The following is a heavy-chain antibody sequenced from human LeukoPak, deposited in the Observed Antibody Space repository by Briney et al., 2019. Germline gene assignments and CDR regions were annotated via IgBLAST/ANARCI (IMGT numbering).Heavy chain of an antibody. J-gene: IGHJ3*02. CDR2: FSGYASVS. CDR3: AKAYSSSLYGDAFHI. D-gene: IGHD6-13*01. CDR1: GFTFRFYA. V-gene: IGHV3-23*01. Sequence: GGSLRLSCAGSGFTFRFYAMTWVRQAPGKGLEWVSGFSGYASVSKHADSVKGRFNLSRDNSKNTLYLQLNSLRVEDTAIYYCAKAYSSSLYGDAFHIWGQGTMVTVSP.